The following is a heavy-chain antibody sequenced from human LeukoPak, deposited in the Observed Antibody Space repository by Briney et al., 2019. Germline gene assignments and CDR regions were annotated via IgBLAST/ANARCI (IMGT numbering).Heavy chain of an antibody. CDR3: ASNLIAVAGTFDH. J-gene: IGHJ4*02. Sequence: ASVKVSCKASGYTFTGYYMHWVRQAPGQGLEWMGWINPNSGGTNYAQKFQGRVTMTRDTSISTAYMELSRLRSDDTAVYYCASNLIAVAGTFDHWGQGTLVTVSS. CDR2: INPNSGGT. CDR1: GYTFTGYY. V-gene: IGHV1-2*02. D-gene: IGHD6-19*01.